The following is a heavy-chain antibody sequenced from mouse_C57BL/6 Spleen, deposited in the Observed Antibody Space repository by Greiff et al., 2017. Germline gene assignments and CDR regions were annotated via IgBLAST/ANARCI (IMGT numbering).Heavy chain of an antibody. J-gene: IGHJ2*01. D-gene: IGHD2-4*01. CDR1: GYTFTDYY. CDR2: LNPNNGGT. Sequence: EVQLQQSGPELVKPGASVKISCKASGYTFTDYYMNWVKQSHGKSLEWIGALNPNNGGTSYNQKFKGKATLTVDKSSSTAYMELRSLTSEDSAVYYCANDYDGDYWGQGTTLTVSS. V-gene: IGHV1-26*01. CDR3: ANDYDGDY.